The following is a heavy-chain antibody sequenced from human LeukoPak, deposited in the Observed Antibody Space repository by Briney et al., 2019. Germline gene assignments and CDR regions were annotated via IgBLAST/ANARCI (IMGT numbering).Heavy chain of an antibody. V-gene: IGHV3-53*01. CDR1: GFTFSTYS. J-gene: IGHJ4*02. CDR3: ARVVYGGKDWYFDY. Sequence: QAGGSLRLSCAASGFTFSTYSMNWVRQAPGKGLEWVSVIYSGGSTYYADSVKGRFTISRDNSKNTLYLQMNSLGAEDTAVYYCARVVYGGKDWYFDYWGQGTLVTVSS. D-gene: IGHD4-23*01. CDR2: IYSGGST.